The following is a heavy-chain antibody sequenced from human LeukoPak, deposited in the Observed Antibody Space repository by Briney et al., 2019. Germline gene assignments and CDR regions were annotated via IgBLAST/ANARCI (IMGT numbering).Heavy chain of an antibody. D-gene: IGHD1-26*01. CDR2: ISTSSRYI. V-gene: IGHV3-21*01. J-gene: IGHJ6*03. CDR3: ARGSWELPIGKSYFYMDV. Sequence: GASVKVSCKASGFTFSSYSMNWVRQAPGKGLEWVSSISTSSRYIYYADSVKGRFSISRDNAKNSLDLQMNSLRAEDTAVYYCARGSWELPIGKSYFYMDVWGKGTTVIVSS. CDR1: GFTFSSYS.